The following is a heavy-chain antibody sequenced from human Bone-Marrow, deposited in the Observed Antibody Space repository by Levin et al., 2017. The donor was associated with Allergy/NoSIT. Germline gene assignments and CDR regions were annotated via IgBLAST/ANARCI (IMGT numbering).Heavy chain of an antibody. CDR1: GYPFSDYF. J-gene: IGHJ6*02. V-gene: IGHV1-2*02. Sequence: PAASVKVSCKASGYPFSDYFIHWVRQAPGQGPEWMGWINPKNAGTNYGSKFLDRVTLTRDTTISTAYMELRRLRSDDAAVYFCATSSSSSSGRYGMDVWGQGTTVSVSS. CDR2: INPKNAGT. CDR3: ATSSSSSSGRYGMDV. D-gene: IGHD2-2*01.